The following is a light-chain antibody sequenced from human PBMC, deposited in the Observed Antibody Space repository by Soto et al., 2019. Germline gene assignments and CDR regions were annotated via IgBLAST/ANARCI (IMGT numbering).Light chain of an antibody. CDR3: QQYNNWPPDRT. Sequence: EIVMTQSPATLSVSPGERATLSCRASQSVSSNLAWYQQKTGQAPRLLIYGASTRATGIPARFSGSGSGTEFTLTISSLQSEDFPIYFCQQYNNWPPDRTFGQGTKVEIK. CDR2: GAS. J-gene: IGKJ1*01. V-gene: IGKV3-15*01. CDR1: QSVSSN.